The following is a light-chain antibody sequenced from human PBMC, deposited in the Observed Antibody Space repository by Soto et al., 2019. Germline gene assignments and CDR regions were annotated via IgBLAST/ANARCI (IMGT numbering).Light chain of an antibody. Sequence: EIVLTQSPGTLSLSPGERATLSCRASQSVSSTYLAWYQQKPGQAPRLLIYSASSRATGIPDRFRGSGSATDFTLTISSLEPEDFAVYYCQQYGRSPRTFGQGTKVDIK. CDR2: SAS. CDR3: QQYGRSPRT. J-gene: IGKJ1*01. CDR1: QSVSSTY. V-gene: IGKV3-20*01.